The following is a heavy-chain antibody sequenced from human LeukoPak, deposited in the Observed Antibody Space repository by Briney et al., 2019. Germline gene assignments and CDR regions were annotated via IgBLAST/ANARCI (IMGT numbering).Heavy chain of an antibody. V-gene: IGHV3-74*01. J-gene: IGHJ4*02. Sequence: GGSLRLSCAASGFTFSSYWMHWVRQAPGKGLVWVSRINNDGSSTSYADSVKGRFTISRDNSKNTLYLQMNSLRAEDTAVYYCAKDRRVAAAVSAFDYWGQGTLVTVSS. CDR2: INNDGSST. CDR1: GFTFSSYW. CDR3: AKDRRVAAAVSAFDY. D-gene: IGHD6-13*01.